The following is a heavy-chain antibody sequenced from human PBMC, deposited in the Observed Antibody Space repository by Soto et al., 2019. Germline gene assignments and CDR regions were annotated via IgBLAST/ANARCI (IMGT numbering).Heavy chain of an antibody. CDR1: GFTFSYYY. J-gene: IGHJ4*02. CDR3: ARGPRITMIPLDY. CDR2: ISSSSYT. Sequence: AGGSLRLCCAASGFTFSYYYMIWIRQAPGKGLEWVSYISSSSYTNYADSVKGRFTISRDNAKNSLYLQMNSLRAEDTAVYYCARGPRITMIPLDYWGQGTLVTVSS. D-gene: IGHD3-22*01. V-gene: IGHV3-11*06.